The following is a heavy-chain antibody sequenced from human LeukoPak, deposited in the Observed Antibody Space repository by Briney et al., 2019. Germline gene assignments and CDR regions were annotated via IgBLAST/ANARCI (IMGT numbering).Heavy chain of an antibody. CDR3: ARDLSLNYDFWSGYDAFDI. V-gene: IGHV3-23*01. J-gene: IGHJ3*02. CDR2: ISGSGGST. CDR1: GFTFSSYA. D-gene: IGHD3-3*01. Sequence: PGGSLRLSCAASGFTFSSYAMSWVRQAPGKGLEWVSAISGSGGSTYYADSVKGRFTISRDNSKNTLYLQMNNLRAEDTAVYYCARDLSLNYDFWSGYDAFDIWGQGTMVTVSS.